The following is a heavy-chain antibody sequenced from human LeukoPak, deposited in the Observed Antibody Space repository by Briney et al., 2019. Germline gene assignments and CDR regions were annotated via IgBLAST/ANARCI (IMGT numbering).Heavy chain of an antibody. J-gene: IGHJ3*02. Sequence: PGGSLRLSCAASGFTFRSYSMNWVRQAPGKGLEWVSYISSSSSTIYYADSVKGRFTISRDNAKNSLYLQMNSLRAEDTAVYYCARDDSRSSSSWYGSDIWGQGTMVTVSS. CDR1: GFTFRSYS. CDR3: ARDDSRSSSSWYGSDI. D-gene: IGHD6-13*01. CDR2: ISSSSSTI. V-gene: IGHV3-48*04.